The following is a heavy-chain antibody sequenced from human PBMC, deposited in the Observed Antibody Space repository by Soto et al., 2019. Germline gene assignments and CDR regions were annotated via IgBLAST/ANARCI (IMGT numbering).Heavy chain of an antibody. CDR1: GITFSGYW. Sequence: EVQLVESGGGSVQPGGSLRLSCVASGITFSGYWMHWVRQVPGKGLVWVARVDSDGSGTSYADSVKGRFTISSDNAKNTLYLQMNILRVEDTAVYYCATVFEHWGQGIPVTVSS. J-gene: IGHJ4*02. CDR2: VDSDGSGT. CDR3: ATVFEH. V-gene: IGHV3-74*01.